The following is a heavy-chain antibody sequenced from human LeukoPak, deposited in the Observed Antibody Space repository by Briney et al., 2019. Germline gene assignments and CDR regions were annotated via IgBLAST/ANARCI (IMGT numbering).Heavy chain of an antibody. CDR1: GYSISSGYN. V-gene: IGHV4-38-2*02. CDR3: AREFHGGVFDY. D-gene: IGHD2-8*02. CDR2: IYTSGST. J-gene: IGHJ4*02. Sequence: SETLSLTCSVSGYSISSGYNWGWIRQPPGKGLEWIGSIYTSGSTNYNPSLKSRVTISVDTSKNQFSLKLSSVTAADTAVYYCAREFHGGVFDYWGQGTLVTVSS.